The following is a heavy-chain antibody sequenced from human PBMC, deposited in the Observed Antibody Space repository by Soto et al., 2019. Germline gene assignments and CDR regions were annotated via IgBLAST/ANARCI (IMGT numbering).Heavy chain of an antibody. Sequence: PSETLSLTCTVSGGSISSYYWSWIRQPPGKGLEWIGYIYYSGSTNYNPSLKSRVTISVDTSKNQFSLKLSSVTAADTAVYYCARGYCSGGRCPHFDPWGQGTLVTVYS. V-gene: IGHV4-59*08. CDR1: GGSISSYY. J-gene: IGHJ5*02. D-gene: IGHD2-15*01. CDR2: IYYSGST. CDR3: ARGYCSGGRCPHFDP.